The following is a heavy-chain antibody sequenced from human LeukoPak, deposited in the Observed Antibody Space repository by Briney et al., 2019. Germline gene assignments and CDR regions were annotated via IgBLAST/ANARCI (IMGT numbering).Heavy chain of an antibody. CDR2: ILHDGSDK. J-gene: IGHJ3*02. D-gene: IGHD6-19*01. V-gene: IGHV3-30*04. CDR3: VRDGMAGTPNAFDM. Sequence: GGSLRLSCAASGFFFSTYTMDWVRQAPGKGLEWVALILHDGSDKNYADSVKGRFTISRDNSKNTVHLQMNSLRPEDTAVYYCVRDGMAGTPNAFDMWGHGTMVTVSS. CDR1: GFFFSTYT.